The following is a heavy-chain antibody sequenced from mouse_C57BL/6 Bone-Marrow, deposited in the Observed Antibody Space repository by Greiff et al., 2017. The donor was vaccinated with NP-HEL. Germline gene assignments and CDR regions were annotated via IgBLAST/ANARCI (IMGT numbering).Heavy chain of an antibody. V-gene: IGHV3-6*01. CDR3: AGCNYVGFAY. CDR1: GYSITSGYY. CDR2: ISYDGSN. J-gene: IGHJ3*01. D-gene: IGHD2-1*01. Sequence: EVQLVESGPGLVKPSQSLSLTCSVTGYSITSGYYWNWIRQFPGNQLEWMGYISYDGSNNYNPSLKNRISITRATSKNQFFLKLNSVTTEYTSTYYCAGCNYVGFAYWGQGTLVTVSA.